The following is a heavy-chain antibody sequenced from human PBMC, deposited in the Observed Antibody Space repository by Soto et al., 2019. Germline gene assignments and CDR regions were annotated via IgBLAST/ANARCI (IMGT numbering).Heavy chain of an antibody. V-gene: IGHV3-33*01. CDR2: IWHDGSNK. D-gene: IGHD3-3*01. Sequence: LRLSCAASGFTFSSFGMDWVRQAPGKGLEWVAVIWHDGSNKYYADSVKGRFTISRDNAKNSLYLQMNSLRAEDTAVYYCARDEYDFWSGPTYGMDVWGQGTTVTVSS. J-gene: IGHJ6*02. CDR1: GFTFSSFG. CDR3: ARDEYDFWSGPTYGMDV.